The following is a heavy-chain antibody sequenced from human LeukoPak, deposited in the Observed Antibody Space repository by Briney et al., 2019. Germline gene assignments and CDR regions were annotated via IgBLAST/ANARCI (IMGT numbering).Heavy chain of an antibody. Sequence: GGSLRLSCAASGFTVSSNYMSWVRQAPGKGLVWVSRINSDGSSTSYADSVKGRFTISRDNAKNTLYLQMNSLRAEDTAVYYCARGRNTMVRGENWFDPWGQGTLVTVSS. CDR2: INSDGSST. J-gene: IGHJ5*02. CDR3: ARGRNTMVRGENWFDP. V-gene: IGHV3-74*01. D-gene: IGHD3-10*01. CDR1: GFTVSSNY.